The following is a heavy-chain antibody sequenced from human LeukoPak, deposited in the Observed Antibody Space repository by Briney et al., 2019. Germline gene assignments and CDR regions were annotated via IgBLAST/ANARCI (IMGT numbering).Heavy chain of an antibody. CDR3: TPTATSSSLYYFDY. CDR1: GFTFSNAW. V-gene: IGHV3-15*01. Sequence: GGSLRLSCAASGFTFSNAWMSWVRQAPGKGLEWVGRIKSKTDGGTTDYAAPVKGRFTISRDDSKNTLYLQMNSLKTEDTAVYYCTPTATSSSLYYFDYWGQGTLVTVSS. D-gene: IGHD2-15*01. J-gene: IGHJ4*02. CDR2: IKSKTDGGTT.